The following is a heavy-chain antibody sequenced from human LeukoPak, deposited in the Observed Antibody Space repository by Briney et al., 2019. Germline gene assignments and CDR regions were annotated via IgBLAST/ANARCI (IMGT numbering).Heavy chain of an antibody. Sequence: PGRSLRLSCAASGFTFSSYAMHWVRQAPGKGLEWVAVISYDGSNKYYADSVKGRFTISSDNSKNTLYLQMNSLRAEDTAVYYCARDTYYYDSSGYYSPQGYYYYGMDVWGQGTTVTVSS. D-gene: IGHD3-22*01. CDR2: ISYDGSNK. CDR1: GFTFSSYA. V-gene: IGHV3-30-3*01. J-gene: IGHJ6*02. CDR3: ARDTYYYDSSGYYSPQGYYYYGMDV.